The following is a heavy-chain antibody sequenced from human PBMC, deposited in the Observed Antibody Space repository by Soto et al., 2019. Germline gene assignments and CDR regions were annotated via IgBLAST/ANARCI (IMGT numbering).Heavy chain of an antibody. Sequence: SCKASGGTFSSYALSWVRQAPGRGLEWVSSISPSGDTYYADSVKGRFTLSRDNSKNTVYLQMNSLKAEDTALYFCARSGSYSWLPYWGQGTLVTVSS. J-gene: IGHJ4*02. CDR3: ARSGSYSWLPY. V-gene: IGHV3-23*01. CDR1: GGTFSSYA. D-gene: IGHD1-26*01. CDR2: ISPSGDT.